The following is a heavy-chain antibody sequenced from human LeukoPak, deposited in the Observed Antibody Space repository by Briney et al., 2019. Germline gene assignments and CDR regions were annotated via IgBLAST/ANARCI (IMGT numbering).Heavy chain of an antibody. Sequence: KPSGTLSLTCSVSGGSISSTNWWSWVRQPPGKGLEWIGEIYHSGSTNYNPSPKSRVTILVDKSKNQFSLKLSSVTAADTAVYYCARDRYSSSWYFDYWGQGTLVTVSS. CDR1: GGSISSTNW. CDR3: ARDRYSSSWYFDY. J-gene: IGHJ4*02. D-gene: IGHD6-6*01. V-gene: IGHV4-4*02. CDR2: IYHSGST.